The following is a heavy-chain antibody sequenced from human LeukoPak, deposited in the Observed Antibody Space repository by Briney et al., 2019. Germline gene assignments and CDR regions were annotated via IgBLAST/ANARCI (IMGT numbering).Heavy chain of an antibody. CDR1: GFTFSSYS. CDR3: ARSARLMKGVVEVTALDD. CDR2: ISSSSSYI. J-gene: IGHJ4*02. D-gene: IGHD3-3*01. V-gene: IGHV3-21*01. Sequence: GGTLRLSCAASGFTFSSYSMNWVRQAPGKGLEWVSSISSSSSYIYYADSVKGRFTIARDNAKNSVYLEMNSLRADDTAVYYCARSARLMKGVVEVTALDDWGQGTLVTVSS.